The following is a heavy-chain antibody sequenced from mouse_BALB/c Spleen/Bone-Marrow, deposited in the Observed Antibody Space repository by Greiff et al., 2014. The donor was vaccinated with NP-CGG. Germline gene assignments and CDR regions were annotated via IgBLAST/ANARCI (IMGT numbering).Heavy chain of an antibody. CDR2: ISDGGSYT. Sequence: EVQVVESGGGLVKPGGSLKLSCAASGFTFSDYYMYWVRQTPEKGLEWVATISDGGSYTYYPDSVKGRFTISRDNAKNSLYLQMTSLKSENTAMDYCARDSYDYGRSYWDIDVWGAGTTVTVSS. V-gene: IGHV5-4*02. J-gene: IGHJ1*01. CDR1: GFTFSDYY. CDR3: ARDSYDYGRSYWDIDV. D-gene: IGHD1-1*01.